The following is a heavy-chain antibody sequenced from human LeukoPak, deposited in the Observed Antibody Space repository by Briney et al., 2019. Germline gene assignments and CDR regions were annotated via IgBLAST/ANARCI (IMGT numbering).Heavy chain of an antibody. Sequence: PSETLSLTCAVYGVSFSGYYWSWVRRPPGKGLEWIGEINHSGRTNYNPSLKSRVTISVDPSQYQFSLKLSSVTAADTALYYCARGGRAIAAAGRGALDYWGQGTLVTVSS. CDR1: GVSFSGYY. D-gene: IGHD6-13*01. CDR3: ARGGRAIAAAGRGALDY. V-gene: IGHV4-34*01. CDR2: INHSGRT. J-gene: IGHJ4*02.